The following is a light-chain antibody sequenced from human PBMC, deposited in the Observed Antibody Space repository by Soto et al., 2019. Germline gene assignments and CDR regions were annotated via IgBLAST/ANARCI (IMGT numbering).Light chain of an antibody. J-gene: IGKJ1*01. Sequence: AIQMTQSPSSLSASVGDRVIITCRASQGIRNDLGWYQQKPGKAPKLLIFAASSLQSGVPSRFSGSGSGTDFTLTISSLQPEDFATYYCLQYYNYPWTFGQGTKVEIK. CDR1: QGIRND. V-gene: IGKV1-6*01. CDR3: LQYYNYPWT. CDR2: AAS.